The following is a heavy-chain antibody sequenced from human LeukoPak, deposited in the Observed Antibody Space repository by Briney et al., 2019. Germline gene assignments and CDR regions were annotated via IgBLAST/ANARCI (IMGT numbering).Heavy chain of an antibody. Sequence: GMSLRLSCAASGFPFSSYGMHWVRQAPGKGLEWVAAISNDGNNKFYADSVKGRFTISRDNSKNTLYLQMNSLRAEDTAVYYCAKEDAYGDPVFDYWGQGTLVTVSS. CDR1: GFPFSSYG. CDR2: ISNDGNNK. D-gene: IGHD4-17*01. J-gene: IGHJ4*02. V-gene: IGHV3-30*18. CDR3: AKEDAYGDPVFDY.